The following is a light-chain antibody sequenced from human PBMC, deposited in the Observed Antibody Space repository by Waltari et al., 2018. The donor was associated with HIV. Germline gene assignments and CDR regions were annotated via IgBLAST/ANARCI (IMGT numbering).Light chain of an antibody. J-gene: IGLJ2*01. V-gene: IGLV2-14*03. CDR1: SSDVGGYDY. Sequence: QSALTQPASVSGSPGQSITMSCTGTSSDVGGYDYVSWSQQSPGKAPRLIIYDVNKRPSEVSDRFSGSKSGDTASLTISGLQTEDEAAYYCSSYSRTSGVVFGGGTTVTVL. CDR3: SSYSRTSGVV. CDR2: DVN.